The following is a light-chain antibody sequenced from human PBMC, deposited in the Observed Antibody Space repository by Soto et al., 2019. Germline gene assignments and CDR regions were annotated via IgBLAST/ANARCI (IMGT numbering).Light chain of an antibody. CDR1: SSDVGAYNY. Sequence: ALTQPASVSGSPGQSITISCTGTSSDVGAYNYVSWYQQHPGKAPQLMIYDVSNQPSGVSDRFSGSKSGNTASLTISGLQAEDEADYYCSSYTTSGTLYAFGTGTKVTVL. J-gene: IGLJ1*01. V-gene: IGLV2-14*01. CDR3: SSYTTSGTLYA. CDR2: DVS.